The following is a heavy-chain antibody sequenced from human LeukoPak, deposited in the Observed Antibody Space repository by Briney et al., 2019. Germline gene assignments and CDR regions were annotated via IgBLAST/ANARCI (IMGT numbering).Heavy chain of an antibody. CDR2: ISWNSGSI. J-gene: IGHJ4*02. CDR3: AKDDWSRNYYDSSGYGN. CDR1: GFTFDDYA. V-gene: IGHV3-9*01. Sequence: PGGSLRLSCAASGFTFDDYAMHWVRQAPGKGLEWVSGISWNSGSIGYADSVKGRFTISRDNAKNSLYLQMNSLRAEDTALYYCAKDDWSRNYYDSSGYGNWGQGTLVTVSS. D-gene: IGHD3-22*01.